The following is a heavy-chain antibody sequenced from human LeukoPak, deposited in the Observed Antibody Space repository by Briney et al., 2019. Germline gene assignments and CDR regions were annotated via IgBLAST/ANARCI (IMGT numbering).Heavy chain of an antibody. D-gene: IGHD1-1*01. CDR2: IYHSGST. J-gene: IGHJ5*02. Sequence: SETLSLTCTVSGYSISSGYYWGWIRQPPGKGLEWIGSIYHSGSTYYNPSLKSRVTISVDTSKNQFSLKLSSVTAADTAVYYCAGGGKRQLERTDEGFDPWGQGTLVTVSS. V-gene: IGHV4-38-2*02. CDR1: GYSISSGYY. CDR3: AGGGKRQLERTDEGFDP.